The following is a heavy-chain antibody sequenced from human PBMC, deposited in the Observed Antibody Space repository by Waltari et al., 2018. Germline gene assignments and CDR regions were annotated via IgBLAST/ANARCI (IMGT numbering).Heavy chain of an antibody. V-gene: IGHV4-4*02. J-gene: IGHJ5*02. CDR3: ARDRGRGLYLDT. CDR1: GDSLSSSYV. D-gene: IGHD2-15*01. Sequence: QLQLQESGPGLVKPSGTLSLSCAVSGDSLSSSYVWNWVRQSPPKGLEWMGQVRGTGTTNYNPSFASRVTISLDTSSNQFSLKMTSATAADTAVYYCARDRGRGLYLDTWGPGILVSVSP. CDR2: VRGTGTT.